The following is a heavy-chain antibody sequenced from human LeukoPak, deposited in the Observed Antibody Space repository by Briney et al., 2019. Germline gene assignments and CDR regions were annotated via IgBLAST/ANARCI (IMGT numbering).Heavy chain of an antibody. Sequence: ASVKVPCKASGGTFSSYAISWVRQAPGQGLEWMGRTIPIFGTANYAQKFQGRVTITTDESTSTAYMELSSLRSEDTAVYYCARCLYYYDSSGYYYYYYMDVWGKGTTVTVSS. CDR2: TIPIFGTA. CDR3: ARCLYYYDSSGYYYYYYMDV. D-gene: IGHD3-22*01. J-gene: IGHJ6*03. CDR1: GGTFSSYA. V-gene: IGHV1-69*05.